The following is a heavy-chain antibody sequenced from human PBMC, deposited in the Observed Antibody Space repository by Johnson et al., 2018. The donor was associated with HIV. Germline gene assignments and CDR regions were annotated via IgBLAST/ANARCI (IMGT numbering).Heavy chain of an antibody. CDR3: ARDSDSLYAFDI. CDR1: GFTFSSYA. D-gene: IGHD3-22*01. J-gene: IGHJ3*02. CDR2: ISYDGSKK. V-gene: IGHV3-30*04. Sequence: VQLVESGGGVVQPGRSLRLSCAASGFTFSSYAMHWVRQAPGKGLEWVAVISYDGSKKYYADSVKGRFTISRDNSKNTLYLQMNSLKAEDTAVYYCARDSDSLYAFDIWGQGTVVTVSS.